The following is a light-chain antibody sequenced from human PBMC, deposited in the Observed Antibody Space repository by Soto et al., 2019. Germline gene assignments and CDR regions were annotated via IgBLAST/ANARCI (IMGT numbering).Light chain of an antibody. V-gene: IGLV2-23*02. CDR1: SSDVGSYDL. J-gene: IGLJ3*02. CDR3: CSYAGSSTEV. Sequence: QSALTQPASVSGSPGQSITISCTGTSSDVGSYDLVSWYQHHPGKAPKLMIYEVSKRPSGVSNRFSGSKSGNTASLTISGLQAEDEADYYCCSYAGSSTEVFGGGTKLTVL. CDR2: EVS.